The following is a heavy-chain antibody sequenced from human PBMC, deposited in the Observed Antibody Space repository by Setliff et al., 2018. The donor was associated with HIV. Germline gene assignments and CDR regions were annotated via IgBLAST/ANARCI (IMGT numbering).Heavy chain of an antibody. CDR2: IYYSGST. CDR3: ARVPRQLLKGAAAYFDY. CDR1: GGSFSDYY. Sequence: SETLSLTCTVSGGSFSDYYWSWVRQPPGKGLEWIGYIYYSGSTNYNPSLKSRVTISVDTSKNQFSLRLSSVTAADTAVYYCARVPRQLLKGAAAYFDYWGQGILVTVSS. J-gene: IGHJ4*02. V-gene: IGHV4-59*01. D-gene: IGHD5-18*01.